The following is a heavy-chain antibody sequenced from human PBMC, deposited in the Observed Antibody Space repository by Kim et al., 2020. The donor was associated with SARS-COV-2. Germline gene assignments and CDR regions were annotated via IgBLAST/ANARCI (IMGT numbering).Heavy chain of an antibody. D-gene: IGHD3-16*01. Sequence: SETLSLTCTVSGGSISSYYWSWIRQPPGKGLEWIGYIYYSGSTNYNPSLKSRVTISVDTSKNQFSLKLSSVTAADTAVYYCARVWAVNWFDPWGQGTLVTVSS. CDR3: ARVWAVNWFDP. J-gene: IGHJ5*02. CDR1: GGSISSYY. CDR2: IYYSGST. V-gene: IGHV4-59*13.